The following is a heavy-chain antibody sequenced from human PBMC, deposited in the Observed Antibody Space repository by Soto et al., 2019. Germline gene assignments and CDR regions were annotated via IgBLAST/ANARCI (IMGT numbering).Heavy chain of an antibody. D-gene: IGHD3-10*01. CDR3: ARGVYGSGNYYTGPSAFDI. CDR1: GGTLSDHG. CDR2: TIPVFNTA. V-gene: IGHV1-69*06. Sequence: QVQLEQSGAEVKKPGSSVKISCKASGGTLSDHGVSWLRQAPGQGLEWVGGTIPVFNTANYAPKCPGRVTIAADKCTNIAYMELGSLRSDDTAFYYCARGVYGSGNYYTGPSAFDIWGQGTLVIVSS. J-gene: IGHJ3*02.